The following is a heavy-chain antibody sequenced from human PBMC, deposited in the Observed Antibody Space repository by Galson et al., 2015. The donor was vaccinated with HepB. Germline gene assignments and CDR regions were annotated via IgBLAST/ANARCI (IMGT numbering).Heavy chain of an antibody. CDR1: GYTFTSYG. V-gene: IGHV1-18*01. J-gene: IGHJ4*02. Sequence: SVKVSCKASGYTFTSYGITWVRQAPGQGLEWMGWISAYNGNTNYAQKLQGRVTMTTDTSTSTAYMELRSLRSDDTAVYYCARDLLYRSSIAARPGGYWGQGTLVTVSS. CDR3: ARDLLYRSSIAARPGGY. CDR2: ISAYNGNT. D-gene: IGHD6-6*01.